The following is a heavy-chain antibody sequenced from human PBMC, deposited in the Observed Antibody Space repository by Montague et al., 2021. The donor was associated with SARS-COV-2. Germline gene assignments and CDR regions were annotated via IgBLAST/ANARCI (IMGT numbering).Heavy chain of an antibody. CDR1: GFTFSSYS. CDR2: ISSSSSYI. D-gene: IGHD3-22*01. CDR3: AMPHTSDSSGRFVNV. V-gene: IGHV3-21*01. Sequence: SLRLSCAASGFTFSSYSMNWVRQAPGKGLEWVSSISSSSSYIYYADSVKGRFTISRDNAKNSLYLQMNSLRAEDTAVYYCAMPHTSDSSGRFVNVWGQGTTVTAS. J-gene: IGHJ6*02.